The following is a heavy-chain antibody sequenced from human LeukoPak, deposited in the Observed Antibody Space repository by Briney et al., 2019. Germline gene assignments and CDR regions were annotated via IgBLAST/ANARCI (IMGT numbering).Heavy chain of an antibody. CDR2: INHSGST. J-gene: IGHJ6*02. Sequence: KPSETLSLTCAVYGGSFSGYYWSWIRQPPGKGLEWIGEINHSGSTNYNPSLKSRVTISVDTSKNQFSLKLSSVTAADTAVYYCARRSSGYYYYYGMDVWGQGTTVTVSS. CDR1: GGSFSGYY. CDR3: ARRSSGYYYYYGMDV. V-gene: IGHV4-34*01.